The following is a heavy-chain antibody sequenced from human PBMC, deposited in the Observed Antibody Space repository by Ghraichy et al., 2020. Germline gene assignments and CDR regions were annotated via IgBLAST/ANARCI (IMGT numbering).Heavy chain of an antibody. Sequence: ASVKVSCKASGSPFTGHFTYWVRQSPVQLLEWMGWINPNSGGTNYAQKFQGRVTMTRDTSISTAYMELSRLRSDDTAVYYCARDTLYCSSTSCLRRDDAFDIWGQGTMVTVSA. CDR2: INPNSGGT. CDR1: GSPFTGHF. D-gene: IGHD2-2*01. V-gene: IGHV1-2*02. J-gene: IGHJ3*02. CDR3: ARDTLYCSSTSCLRRDDAFDI.